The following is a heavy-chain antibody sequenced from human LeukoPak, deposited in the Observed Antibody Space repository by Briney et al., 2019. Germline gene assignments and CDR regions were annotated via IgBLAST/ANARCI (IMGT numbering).Heavy chain of an antibody. CDR2: LIPLFGIT. CDR1: GGTFSNYA. Sequence: SVKVSCKASGGTFSNYAFNWVRQAPGQGLEWVGRLIPLFGITNYAQKFEGRVTITADKATSTAYMELSSLRSGDTAVYFCASQLTPLSGMDVWGQGTTVTVSS. CDR3: ASQLTPLSGMDV. J-gene: IGHJ6*02. D-gene: IGHD2-15*01. V-gene: IGHV1-69*04.